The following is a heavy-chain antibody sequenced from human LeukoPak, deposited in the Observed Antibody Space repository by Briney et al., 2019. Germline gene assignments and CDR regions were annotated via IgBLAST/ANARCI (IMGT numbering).Heavy chain of an antibody. Sequence: PSQTLSLTYTVSGGSISSGGYYWSWIRQRPGKGLEWIGYIYYSGSTYYNPSLKSRVTISVDTSKNQFSLKLSSVTAADTAVYYCARGGGGAYYYYGMDVWGQGTTVTVSS. CDR1: GGSISSGGYY. V-gene: IGHV4-31*03. D-gene: IGHD2-21*01. CDR3: ARGGGGAYYYYGMDV. J-gene: IGHJ6*02. CDR2: IYYSGST.